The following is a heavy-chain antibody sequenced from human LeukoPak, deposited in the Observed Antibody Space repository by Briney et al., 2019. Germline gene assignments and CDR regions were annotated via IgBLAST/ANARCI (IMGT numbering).Heavy chain of an antibody. Sequence: GGSLRLSCAASGFTFTTYAMSWVRQAPGKGLEWVSAISGSGDSTYYADSVKGRFTISRDNSKNTLYLQVNSLRAEDTDVYYCAKAHYIHFLDYWGQGTLVTVSS. CDR2: ISGSGDST. J-gene: IGHJ4*02. D-gene: IGHD2/OR15-2a*01. CDR3: AKAHYIHFLDY. CDR1: GFTFTTYA. V-gene: IGHV3-23*01.